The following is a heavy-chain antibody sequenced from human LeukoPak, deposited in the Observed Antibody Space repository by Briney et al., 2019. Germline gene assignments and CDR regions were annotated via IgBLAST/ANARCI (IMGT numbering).Heavy chain of an antibody. V-gene: IGHV2-5*02. J-gene: IGHJ5*02. CDR1: GFSLRTSGVG. CDR3: AHSGYDSSGYYLNWFDP. CDR2: IYWDDDK. Sequence: SGPTLVNPTQTLTLTCTFSGFSLRTSGVGVGWIRQPPGKALEWLALIYWDDDKRYSPSLKSRLTITKDTSKNQVVLTMTNMDPVDTATYYRAHSGYDSSGYYLNWFDPWGQGTLVTVSS. D-gene: IGHD3-22*01.